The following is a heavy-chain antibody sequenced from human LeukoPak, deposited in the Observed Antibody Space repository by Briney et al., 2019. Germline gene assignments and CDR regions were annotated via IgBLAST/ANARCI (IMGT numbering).Heavy chain of an antibody. D-gene: IGHD2-2*01. CDR2: ISWNSGSI. J-gene: IGHJ4*02. V-gene: IGHV3-9*03. CDR3: AKGVSYCSSTSCSYYFDY. Sequence: GGSLRLSCAASGFTFDDYAMHWVRQAPGKGLEWVSGISWNSGSIGYADSVKGRFTISRDNAKNSLYLQMNSLRAEDMALYYCAKGVSYCSSTSCSYYFDYWGQGTLVTVSS. CDR1: GFTFDDYA.